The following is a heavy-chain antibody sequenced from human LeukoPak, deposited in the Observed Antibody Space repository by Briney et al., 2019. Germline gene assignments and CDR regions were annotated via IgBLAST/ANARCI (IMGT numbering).Heavy chain of an antibody. V-gene: IGHV3-21*01. J-gene: IGHJ4*02. D-gene: IGHD2-2*01. Sequence: GGSLRLSWAASGFTFSSYSMNWVRQAPGKGLEWVSSICSTSRCIFYADSVKGRFTISRDNAKSSLYLQMNDLRAEDTAVYYCVRHGDTDSCLANWGQGTLVTVSS. CDR2: ICSTSRCI. CDR1: GFTFSSYS. CDR3: VRHGDTDSCLAN.